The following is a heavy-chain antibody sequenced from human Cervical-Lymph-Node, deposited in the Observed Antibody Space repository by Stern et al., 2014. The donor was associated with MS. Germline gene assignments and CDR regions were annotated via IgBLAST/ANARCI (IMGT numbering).Heavy chain of an antibody. CDR1: GFSFTTHY. D-gene: IGHD1-1*01. Sequence: QVQLVQSGAEVKKPGASVNVSCEASGFSFTTHYMHWIRQAPGEGLEWVGMINPHAGTTSYARQFQGRVIITRDTSTRPIYMELTGLRSEDTALYFCTRVQRERRALDPFDPWGQGTLVTVSS. J-gene: IGHJ5*02. CDR2: INPHAGTT. CDR3: TRVQRERRALDPFDP. V-gene: IGHV1-46*03.